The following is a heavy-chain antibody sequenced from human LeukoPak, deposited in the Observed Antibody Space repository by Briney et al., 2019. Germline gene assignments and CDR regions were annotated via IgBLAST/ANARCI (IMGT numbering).Heavy chain of an antibody. V-gene: IGHV4-34*01. J-gene: IGHJ4*02. CDR3: AKRGYSGYPFDY. CDR1: GGSFSGYY. Sequence: PSETLSLTCAVYGGSFSGYYWSWICQPPGKGLEWIGEINHSGSTNYNPSLKSRVTISVDTSKNQFSLKLSSVTAADTAVYYCAKRGYSGYPFDYWGQGTLVTVSS. CDR2: INHSGST. D-gene: IGHD5-12*01.